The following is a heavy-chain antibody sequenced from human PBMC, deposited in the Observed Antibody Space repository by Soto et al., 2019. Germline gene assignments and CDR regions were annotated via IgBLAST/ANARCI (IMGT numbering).Heavy chain of an antibody. CDR3: TRVFYYDMLTVKSYNMDV. Sequence: VQLLESGGDLVQPGGSLSLSCEASGFTFSNYAMSWVRQAPGKGLEWVSVISGSGGSTNYADSAKGRFTISRDNSMDTLYLQMTSLRAEDTAVYYWTRVFYYDMLTVKSYNMDVWGQGTTVIVSS. CDR2: ISGSGGST. CDR1: GFTFSNYA. J-gene: IGHJ6*02. D-gene: IGHD3-9*01. V-gene: IGHV3-23*01.